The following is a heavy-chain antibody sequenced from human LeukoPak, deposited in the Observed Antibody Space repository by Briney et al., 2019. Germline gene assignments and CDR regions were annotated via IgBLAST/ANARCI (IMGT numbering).Heavy chain of an antibody. Sequence: GGSLRLSCAASGFTFSNAWMSWVRQAPGKGLEWVGRIKSKTDGGTTDYAAPVKGRFTISRDDSKNTLYLQMNSLRAEDTAVYYCAKRSTGDSGSYGFDYWGQGTLVTVSS. J-gene: IGHJ4*02. CDR3: AKRSTGDSGSYGFDY. V-gene: IGHV3-15*01. CDR1: GFTFSNAW. D-gene: IGHD1-26*01. CDR2: IKSKTDGGTT.